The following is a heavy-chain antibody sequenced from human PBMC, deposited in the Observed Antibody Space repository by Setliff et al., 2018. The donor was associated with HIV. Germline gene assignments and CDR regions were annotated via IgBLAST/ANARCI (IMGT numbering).Heavy chain of an antibody. CDR1: GGSFSGYF. Sequence: SETLSLTCAVYGGSFSGYFWSWVRQSPGKGLEWIGEINHNRKTNYNPSLKSRVTISIDRSKNQFSLKLNSVIAADTAVYYCTRVRDHYDSGTYYSPLYFFDSWGQGTLVTVSS. CDR2: INHNRKT. CDR3: TRVRDHYDSGTYYSPLYFFDS. D-gene: IGHD3-10*01. J-gene: IGHJ4*02. V-gene: IGHV4-34*01.